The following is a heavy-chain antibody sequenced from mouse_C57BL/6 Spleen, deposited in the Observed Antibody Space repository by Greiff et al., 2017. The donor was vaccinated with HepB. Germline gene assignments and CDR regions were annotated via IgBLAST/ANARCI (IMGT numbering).Heavy chain of an antibody. J-gene: IGHJ4*01. CDR1: GYTFTSYW. D-gene: IGHD1-1*01. Sequence: VQLQQPGAELVMPGASVKLSCKASGYTFTSYWMHWVKQRPGQGLEWIGEIDPSDSYTNYNQKFKGKSTLTVDKSSSTAYMQLSSLTSEDSAVYYCARRYGSRSYYAMDYWGQGTSVTVSS. V-gene: IGHV1-69*01. CDR3: ARRYGSRSYYAMDY. CDR2: IDPSDSYT.